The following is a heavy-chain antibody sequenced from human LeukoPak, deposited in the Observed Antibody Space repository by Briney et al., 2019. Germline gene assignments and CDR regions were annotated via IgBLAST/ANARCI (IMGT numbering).Heavy chain of an antibody. D-gene: IGHD6-13*01. CDR2: ISSSSSYI. CDR1: GFTFSSYS. Sequence: PGGSLRLSCAASGFTFSSYSMSWVRQAPGKGLEWVSSISSSSSYIYYADSVKGRFTISRDNAKNSLYLQMNSLRAEDTAVYYCARGGIAAATSFDYWGQGTLVTVSS. J-gene: IGHJ4*02. V-gene: IGHV3-21*01. CDR3: ARGGIAAATSFDY.